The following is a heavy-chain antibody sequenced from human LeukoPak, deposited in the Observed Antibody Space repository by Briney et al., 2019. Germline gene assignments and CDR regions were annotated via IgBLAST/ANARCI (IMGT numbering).Heavy chain of an antibody. D-gene: IGHD6-19*01. Sequence: SETLSLTCTVSGDSISSGNYYWSWIRQPAGKGLGWIGRIYTSGSTSYNPSLKSRVTISVDTSKNQFSLKLSSVTAADTAVYYCARDVSGLYYMDVWGKGTTVTISS. J-gene: IGHJ6*03. CDR2: IYTSGST. CDR1: GDSISSGNYY. CDR3: ARDVSGLYYMDV. V-gene: IGHV4-61*02.